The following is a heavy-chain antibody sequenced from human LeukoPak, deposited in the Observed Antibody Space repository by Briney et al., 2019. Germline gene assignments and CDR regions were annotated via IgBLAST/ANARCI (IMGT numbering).Heavy chain of an antibody. CDR3: ARDFSATNYFDY. D-gene: IGHD3-10*01. CDR2: ISSSGNTM. J-gene: IGHJ4*02. Sequence: PGGSLRLSCAASGFTFSSYSMNWVRQAPGKGLEWVSCISSSGNTMYYADSVKGRFTISRDNAKNSLYLQMDSLRAEDTAVYYCARDFSATNYFDYWGQGTLVTVSS. CDR1: GFTFSSYS. V-gene: IGHV3-48*04.